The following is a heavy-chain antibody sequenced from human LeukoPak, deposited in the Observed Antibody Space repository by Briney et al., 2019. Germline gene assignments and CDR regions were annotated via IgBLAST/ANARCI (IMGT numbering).Heavy chain of an antibody. CDR2: ISGSGGNT. J-gene: IGHJ5*02. D-gene: IGHD1-26*01. Sequence: PGGSLRLSCAVSGFTFRSYAMTWVRQAPGKGLEWVSTISGSGGNTYYSDSVMGRFTISRDNARNTLFLQIDSLRLEDTAIYYCAKGPHSYRDLNHWGRGTLVTVPS. CDR3: AKGPHSYRDLNH. CDR1: GFTFRSYA. V-gene: IGHV3-23*01.